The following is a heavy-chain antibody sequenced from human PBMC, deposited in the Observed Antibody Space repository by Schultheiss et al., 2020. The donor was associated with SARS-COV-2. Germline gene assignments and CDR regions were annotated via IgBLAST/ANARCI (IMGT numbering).Heavy chain of an antibody. CDR3: ARDLGGSGYNAFDI. D-gene: IGHD3-22*01. J-gene: IGHJ3*02. CDR2: IIPIFGTA. Sequence: KISCKASGGTFSSYAISWVRQAPGQGLEWMGGIIPIFGTANYAQKFQGRVTMTTDTSTSTAYMELRSLRSDDTAVYYCARDLGGSGYNAFDIWGQGTMVTVSS. V-gene: IGHV1-69*05. CDR1: GGTFSSYA.